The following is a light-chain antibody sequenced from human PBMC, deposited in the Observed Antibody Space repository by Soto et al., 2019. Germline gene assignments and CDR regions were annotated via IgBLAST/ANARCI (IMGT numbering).Light chain of an antibody. CDR1: QGISSY. J-gene: IGKJ2*01. Sequence: DIQMTQSPSSLSASVGDRVTITCRASQGISSYLDWYQQKPGRAPKLLIYAASRLQSGVPSRFSGSGSGTDFTLTISSLQPEDFATYYCQQSYSIPYTFGQGTKLEIK. V-gene: IGKV1-39*01. CDR3: QQSYSIPYT. CDR2: AAS.